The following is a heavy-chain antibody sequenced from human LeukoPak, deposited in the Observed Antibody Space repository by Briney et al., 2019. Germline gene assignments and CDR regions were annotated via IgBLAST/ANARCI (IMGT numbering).Heavy chain of an antibody. Sequence: ASVKVSCKASGGTFSSYAISWVRQAPGQGLEWMGGIIPIFGTANYAQKFQGRVTITADESTSTAYMELSRLRSDDTAVYYCAPYDTGGNWFDPWGQGTLVTVSS. CDR1: GGTFSSYA. V-gene: IGHV1-69*13. CDR2: IIPIFGTA. D-gene: IGHD3-22*01. J-gene: IGHJ5*02. CDR3: APYDTGGNWFDP.